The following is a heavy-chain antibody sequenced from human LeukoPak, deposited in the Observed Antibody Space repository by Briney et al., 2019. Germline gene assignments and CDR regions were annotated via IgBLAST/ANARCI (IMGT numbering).Heavy chain of an antibody. CDR2: INPSGGST. Sequence: ASVKVSCKASGYTFTSYYMHWVRQAPGQGLEWMGIINPSGGSTSYAQKFQGRVTMTRDTSTSTVYMELSSLRSEDTAVYYCARDGYYYDSSRLRGGRFDPWGQGTLVTVSS. J-gene: IGHJ5*02. CDR1: GYTFTSYY. V-gene: IGHV1-46*01. D-gene: IGHD3-22*01. CDR3: ARDGYYYDSSRLRGGRFDP.